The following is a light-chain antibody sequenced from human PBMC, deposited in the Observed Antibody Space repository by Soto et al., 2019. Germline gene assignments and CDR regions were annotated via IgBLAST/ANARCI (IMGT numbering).Light chain of an antibody. CDR3: QPSHSTPLT. CDR2: GAS. CDR1: LRISKY. J-gene: IGKJ4*01. Sequence: DIQVIQSPSSLSASVGDRVTITCRASLRISKYLNWYQQKPGKAPKLLIYGASTLQSGVPSRFSGTGSGTDFTLIISSLQPEDSATYYCQPSHSTPLTFGGGIKLEI. V-gene: IGKV1-39*01.